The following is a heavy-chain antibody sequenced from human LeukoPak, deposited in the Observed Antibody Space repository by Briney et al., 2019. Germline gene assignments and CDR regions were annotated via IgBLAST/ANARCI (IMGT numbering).Heavy chain of an antibody. CDR1: GFTFSSYW. J-gene: IGHJ3*02. V-gene: IGHV3-7*01. CDR2: IKQDGSEK. D-gene: IGHD6-13*01. CDR3: ARDRSSWYPNGAFDI. Sequence: GGSLRLSCAASGFTFSSYWMSWVRQAPGKGLEWVANIKQDGSEKYYVDSVKGRFTISRDNAKNSLYLQMNSLRAEDTAVYYCARDRSSWYPNGAFDIWGQGTMVTVSS.